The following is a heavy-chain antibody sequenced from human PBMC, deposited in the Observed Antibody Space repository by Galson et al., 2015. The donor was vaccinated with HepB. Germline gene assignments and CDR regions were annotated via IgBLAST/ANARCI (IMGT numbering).Heavy chain of an antibody. CDR2: ISAYNGNI. CDR3: ARDRACSGGRCYDY. D-gene: IGHD2-15*01. J-gene: IGHJ4*02. Sequence: SVKVSCKASGCTFSNYDISWVRQAPGQGLEWMGWISAYNGNINYAQKLQGRVTMTTDTSTSTAYVELRSLRSDDTAVYYCARDRACSGGRCYDYWGQGTLVTVSS. CDR1: GCTFSNYD. V-gene: IGHV1-18*01.